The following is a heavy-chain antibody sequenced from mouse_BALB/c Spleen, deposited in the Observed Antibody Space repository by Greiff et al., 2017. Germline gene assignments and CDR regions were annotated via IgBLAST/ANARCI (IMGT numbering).Heavy chain of an antibody. CDR2: IWAGGST. CDR1: GFSLTSYG. CDR3: ARYRYDEDYYAMDY. Sequence: VQLQESGPGLVAPSQSLSITCTVSGFSLTSYGVHWVRQPPGKGLEWLGVIWAGGSTNYNSALMSRLSISKDNSKSQVFLKMNSLQTDDTAMYYCARYRYDEDYYAMDYWGQGTSVTVSS. D-gene: IGHD2-14*01. V-gene: IGHV2-9*02. J-gene: IGHJ4*01.